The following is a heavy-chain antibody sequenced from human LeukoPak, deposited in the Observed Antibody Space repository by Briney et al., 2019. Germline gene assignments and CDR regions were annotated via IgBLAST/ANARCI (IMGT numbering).Heavy chain of an antibody. CDR2: THTSGST. CDR3: ARNFDY. J-gene: IGHJ4*02. V-gene: IGHV4-61*02. Sequence: PSKTLSLTCTVSGDSISSGSYYWSSIRQPAGKVLEWIGRTHTSGSTNYNPSLKSRVTISVDTSKNQFSVKFSSVPAADTAVYYCARNFDYWGQGTLVTVSS. CDR1: GDSISSGSYY.